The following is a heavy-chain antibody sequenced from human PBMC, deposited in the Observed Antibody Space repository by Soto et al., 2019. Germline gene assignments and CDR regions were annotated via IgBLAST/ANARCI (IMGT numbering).Heavy chain of an antibody. V-gene: IGHV3-23*01. CDR3: AKDRRPYSSSSPFDY. J-gene: IGHJ4*02. Sequence: GSLRLSCAASGFTFSSCAMSWVRQAPGKGLEWVSATSGGGGSTYYAASVKGRFTLSRDNPKNTLYLQMNSLRAEDTAVYYCAKDRRPYSSSSPFDYWGQGTLVTVSS. CDR1: GFTFSSCA. D-gene: IGHD6-6*01. CDR2: TSGGGGST.